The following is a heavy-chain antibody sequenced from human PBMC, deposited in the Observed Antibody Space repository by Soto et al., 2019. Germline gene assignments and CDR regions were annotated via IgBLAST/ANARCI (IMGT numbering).Heavy chain of an antibody. D-gene: IGHD6-19*01. CDR3: ARVSGWYYFDY. CDR2: INAGNGNT. CDR1: GYTFTSYA. Sequence: QVQLVQSGAEVKKPGASVKVSCKASGYTFTSYAMHWVRQAPGQRLEWMGWINAGNGNTKYSQKFQGRVTITRDTSASTAYMELRSLRAADTAVYYCARVSGWYYFDYWGQGTLVTGSS. J-gene: IGHJ4*02. V-gene: IGHV1-3*01.